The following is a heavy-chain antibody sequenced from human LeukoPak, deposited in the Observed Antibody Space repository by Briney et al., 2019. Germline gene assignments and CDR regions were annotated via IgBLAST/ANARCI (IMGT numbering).Heavy chain of an antibody. CDR1: GFTFSDYY. CDR3: ARYCSSGWFDY. Sequence: GGSLRLSCAASGFTFSDYYMTWIRQAPGKGLKWVSFINSTGRIIYYADSVKGRFTISRDNARKSLCLQMNSLRAEDTAVYYCARYCSSGWFDYWGRGTLVTVSS. J-gene: IGHJ4*02. V-gene: IGHV3-11*01. D-gene: IGHD6-19*01. CDR2: INSTGRII.